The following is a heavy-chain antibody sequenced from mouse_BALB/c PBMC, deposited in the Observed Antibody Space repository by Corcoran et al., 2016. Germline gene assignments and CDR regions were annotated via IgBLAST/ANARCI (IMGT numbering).Heavy chain of an antibody. D-gene: IGHD1-1*01. CDR1: GYSITSGYY. CDR3: ARGLLRYPMDY. J-gene: IGHJ4*01. CDR2: ISYDGSN. Sequence: DVQLQESGPGLVKPSQSLSLTCSVTGYSITSGYYWNWIRQFPGNKLEWMGYISYDGSNNYNPSLKNRISITRDTSKNQFFLKLNSVTTEDTATYYCARGLLRYPMDYWGQGTSVTVSS. V-gene: IGHV3-6*02.